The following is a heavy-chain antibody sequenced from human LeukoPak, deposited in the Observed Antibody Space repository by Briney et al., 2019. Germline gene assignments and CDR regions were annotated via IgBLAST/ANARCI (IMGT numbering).Heavy chain of an antibody. J-gene: IGHJ4*02. Sequence: GGPLRLSCAASGFTFSSYAVHWVRQAPGKGLEWVAVISYDGSNKYYADSVKGRFTISRDNSKNTLYLQMNSLRAEDTAVYYCARHPRLRYFDWLFLLYYFDYWGQGTLVTVSS. CDR2: ISYDGSNK. CDR1: GFTFSSYA. D-gene: IGHD3-9*01. V-gene: IGHV3-30*01. CDR3: ARHPRLRYFDWLFLLYYFDY.